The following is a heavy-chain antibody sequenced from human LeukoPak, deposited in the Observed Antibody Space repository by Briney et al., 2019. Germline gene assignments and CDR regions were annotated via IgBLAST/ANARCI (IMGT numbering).Heavy chain of an antibody. CDR3: ARLTMFRGVIYGTDWHSDL. J-gene: IGHJ2*01. CDR1: GGSISGGGYY. Sequence: PSETLSLTCTVSGGSISGGGYYWSWFRQPAGKGLEWIGRIYASGSTGYNPSLKGRVTISVDTSKNQFSLKLSSVTAADTAVYYCARLTMFRGVIYGTDWHSDLWGRGTLVTVSS. V-gene: IGHV4-61*02. CDR2: IYASGST. D-gene: IGHD3-10*01.